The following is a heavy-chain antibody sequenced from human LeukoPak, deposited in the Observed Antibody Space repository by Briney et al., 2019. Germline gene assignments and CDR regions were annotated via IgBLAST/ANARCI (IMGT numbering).Heavy chain of an antibody. CDR2: IIPILGIA. V-gene: IGHV1-69*04. CDR3: AAEGGTPDNWFDP. D-gene: IGHD2-15*01. J-gene: IGHJ5*02. Sequence: SVKVSCKASGGTFSSYAISWVRQAPGQGLEWMGRIIPILGIANYAQKFQGRVTITADKSTSTAYMELSSLRSEDTAVYYCAAEGGTPDNWFDPWGQGTLVTVSS. CDR1: GGTFSSYA.